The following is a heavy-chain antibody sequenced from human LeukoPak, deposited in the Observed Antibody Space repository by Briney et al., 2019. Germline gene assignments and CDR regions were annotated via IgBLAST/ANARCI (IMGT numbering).Heavy chain of an antibody. D-gene: IGHD5-24*01. CDR1: GYTFTNNA. V-gene: IGHV7-4-1*02. Sequence: ASVKVSCKASGYTFTNNAINWVRQAPGQGLEWMGWINTRTGNPTYAQGFTGRFVMSLDTSVSTAYLQISSLKAVDTAVYYCARVRDSEMWAFQHWGQGTLVIVSS. J-gene: IGHJ1*01. CDR3: ARVRDSEMWAFQH. CDR2: INTRTGNP.